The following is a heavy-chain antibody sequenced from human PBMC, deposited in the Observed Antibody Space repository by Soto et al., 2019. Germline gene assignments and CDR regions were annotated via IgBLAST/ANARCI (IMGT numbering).Heavy chain of an antibody. CDR2: IYYRGST. CDR1: GVSISSYY. J-gene: IGHJ5*02. V-gene: IGHV4-59*01. CDR3: ARQGVELTTIWANWFDP. Sequence: PSETLSLTCTVSGVSISSYYWSWIRQPPGNGLEWIGYIYYRGSTNYNPSLKSRVSISVDRSKNQFSLKLSSVTAADTAVYFCARQGVELTTIWANWFDPWGQGTLVTVSS. D-gene: IGHD4-4*01.